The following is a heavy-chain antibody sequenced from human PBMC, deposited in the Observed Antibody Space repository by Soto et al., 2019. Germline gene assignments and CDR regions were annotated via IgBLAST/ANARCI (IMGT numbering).Heavy chain of an antibody. CDR3: ARGVLH. J-gene: IGHJ4*01. CDR1: GGSISSGGYY. V-gene: IGHV4-31*01. Sequence: QVQLQESGPGLVQPSQTLSLTCTVSGGSISSGGYYWSWIRQHPGTGLEWIGHISYSGSTYYNTSXXXXVXIXVXTXXXXXXXXXNXVNAADXAVYYCARGVLHWGQGTLVTVSS. CDR2: ISYSGST.